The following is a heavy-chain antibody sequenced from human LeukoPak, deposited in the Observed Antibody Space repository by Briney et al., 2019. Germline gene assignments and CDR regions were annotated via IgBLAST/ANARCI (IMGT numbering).Heavy chain of an antibody. CDR2: ISNSGSTM. J-gene: IGHJ4*02. V-gene: IGHV3-48*03. Sequence: PGGSLRLSCAASGFTFSSYGMNWVRQAPGKGLEWVSYISNSGSTMYYADSVRGRFTISRDNAKNSLYLQMNSLSAEDTAVYYCARNFASWGPGTLLTVSS. CDR3: ARNFAS. CDR1: GFTFSSYG.